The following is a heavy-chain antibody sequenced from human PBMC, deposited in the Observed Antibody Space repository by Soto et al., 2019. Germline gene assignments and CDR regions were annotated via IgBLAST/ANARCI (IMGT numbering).Heavy chain of an antibody. Sequence: PGGSLRLSCAASGFTFSSYAMSWVRQAPGKGLEWVSAISGSGGSTYYEDSVKGRFTISRDNSKNTLYLQMNSLRAEDTAVYYCAKVIGSGWPGGYYYYGMDVWGQGTTVTVSS. D-gene: IGHD6-19*01. CDR3: AKVIGSGWPGGYYYYGMDV. V-gene: IGHV3-23*01. CDR1: GFTFSSYA. CDR2: ISGSGGST. J-gene: IGHJ6*02.